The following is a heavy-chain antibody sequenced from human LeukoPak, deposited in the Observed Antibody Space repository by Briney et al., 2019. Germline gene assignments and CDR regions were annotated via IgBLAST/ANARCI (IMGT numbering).Heavy chain of an antibody. CDR3: AKDFEKGPDTAIVLGLD. J-gene: IGHJ1*01. Sequence: PGRSLRLTCVVSGFTFGDYAMHWVRQAPGKGLKWVSGINWNSVSKAFADSVKGRFTISRDNSKNTLYLQMNSLRAEDTAVYYCAKDFEKGPDTAIVLGLDWGQGTLVTVSS. D-gene: IGHD5-18*01. V-gene: IGHV3-9*01. CDR2: INWNSVSK. CDR1: GFTFGDYA.